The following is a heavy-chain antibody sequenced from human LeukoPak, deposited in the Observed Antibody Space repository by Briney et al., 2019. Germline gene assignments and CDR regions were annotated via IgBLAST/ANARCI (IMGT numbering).Heavy chain of an antibody. D-gene: IGHD3-22*01. V-gene: IGHV1-46*01. Sequence: ASVKVSCKASGYTFTSHYTHWVRQAPGQGLEWMGIINPSGGSTSYAQKFQGRVTMTRDMSTSTVYMELSSLRSEDTAVYYCARDLYYDSSGYSDAFDIWGQGTMVTVSS. CDR1: GYTFTSHY. CDR2: INPSGGST. CDR3: ARDLYYDSSGYSDAFDI. J-gene: IGHJ3*02.